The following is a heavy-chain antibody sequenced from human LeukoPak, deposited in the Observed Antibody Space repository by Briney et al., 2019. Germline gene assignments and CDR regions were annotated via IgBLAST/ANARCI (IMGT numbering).Heavy chain of an antibody. J-gene: IGHJ4*02. CDR3: ARRRSTSRKDFDY. D-gene: IGHD3-3*01. V-gene: IGHV4-38-2*01. CDR1: GYSISSGYY. Sequence: SETLSLTCAVSGYSISSGYYWGWIRQPPGQGLEWIGSIHHSGSTYYNPSLKSRVTISVDTSKNQFSLKLSSVTAADTAVYYCARRRSTSRKDFDYWGQGTLVTVSS. CDR2: IHHSGST.